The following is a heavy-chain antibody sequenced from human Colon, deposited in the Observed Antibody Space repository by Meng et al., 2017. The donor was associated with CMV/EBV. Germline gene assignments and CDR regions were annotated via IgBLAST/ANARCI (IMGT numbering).Heavy chain of an antibody. Sequence: TVAGGSISSSSYYGGWVRQPPGQGFEWIGSLYYTGSTYYNTSLGSRVTMSVDTSRNQFSLKLSSVTVADTAVYYCARQGGASPTTGVFWGPGILVTVSS. D-gene: IGHD1-26*01. V-gene: IGHV4-39*01. CDR2: LYYTGST. J-gene: IGHJ4*02. CDR1: GGSISSSSYY. CDR3: ARQGGASPTTGVF.